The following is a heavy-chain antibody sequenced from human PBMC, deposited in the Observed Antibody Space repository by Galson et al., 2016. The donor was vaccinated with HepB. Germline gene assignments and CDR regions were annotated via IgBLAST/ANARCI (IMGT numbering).Heavy chain of an antibody. Sequence: FNTYAMTWVRQAPGKGLEWVSGVSGHAGSTYYADSVKGRFAISRDNFKNTLYLQMNSLRADDTAVYYCAKANIIMVTLGVFLDTWGQGTLVTVSS. CDR3: AKANIIMVTLGVFLDT. J-gene: IGHJ1*01. V-gene: IGHV3-23*01. CDR1: FNTYA. CDR2: VSGHAGST. D-gene: IGHD2-15*01.